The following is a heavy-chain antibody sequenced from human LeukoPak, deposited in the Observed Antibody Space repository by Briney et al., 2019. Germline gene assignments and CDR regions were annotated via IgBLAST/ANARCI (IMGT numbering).Heavy chain of an antibody. J-gene: IGHJ4*01. V-gene: IGHV4-39*01. CDR1: GGSISSSNYY. Sequence: SETLCPTCTVSGGSISSSNYYWGWIRQPPGKGLEWIGSISYSGNTYYNPSLKSRVTISVDPSKNQFSLKLTSVTAADTAVYYCARLYSGSYLGYFDYWGHGTLVSVSS. CDR3: ARLYSGSYLGYFDY. CDR2: ISYSGNT. D-gene: IGHD1-26*01.